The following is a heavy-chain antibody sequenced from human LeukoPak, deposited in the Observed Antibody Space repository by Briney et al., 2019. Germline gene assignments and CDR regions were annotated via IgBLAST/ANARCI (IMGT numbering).Heavy chain of an antibody. CDR1: GGSISSSSYH. Sequence: SETLSLTCTVSGGSISSSSYHWGWIRQPPGKGLEWIGSIYYSGSTYYNPSLKSRVTISVDTSKNQFSLKLSSVTAADTAVYYCASIIAARQWYFDYWGQGTLVTVSS. V-gene: IGHV4-39*01. D-gene: IGHD6-6*01. J-gene: IGHJ4*02. CDR2: IYYSGST. CDR3: ASIIAARQWYFDY.